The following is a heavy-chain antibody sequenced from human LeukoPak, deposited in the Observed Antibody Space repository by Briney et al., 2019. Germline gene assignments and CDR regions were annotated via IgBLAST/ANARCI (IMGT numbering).Heavy chain of an antibody. CDR2: IKQDGSEK. CDR3: AAHPAWIQLWLGWFDP. Sequence: GGSLRLTCAASGFTFTSYWMSWVRQAPGKGLEWVGNIKQDGSEKYYVDSVKGRFTISRDNAKNSLYLQMNSLRAEDTAVYYCAAHPAWIQLWLGWFDPWGQGTLVTVSS. V-gene: IGHV3-7*02. CDR1: GFTFTSYW. D-gene: IGHD5-18*01. J-gene: IGHJ5*02.